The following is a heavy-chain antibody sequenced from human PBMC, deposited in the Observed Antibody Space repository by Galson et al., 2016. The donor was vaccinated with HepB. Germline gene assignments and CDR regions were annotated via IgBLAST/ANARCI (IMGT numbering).Heavy chain of an antibody. CDR2: ISAHNGDT. CDR1: GYTFTTHG. D-gene: IGHD5-24*01. Sequence: SVKVSCKASGYTFTTHGITWVRQAPGQGLEWMGWISAHNGDTNSPENVQGRVTLTTDASTRTAYLELRSLRSDDTAIYYCARDRDRILDYWGQGTLVTVSS. CDR3: ARDRDRILDY. V-gene: IGHV1-18*04. J-gene: IGHJ4*02.